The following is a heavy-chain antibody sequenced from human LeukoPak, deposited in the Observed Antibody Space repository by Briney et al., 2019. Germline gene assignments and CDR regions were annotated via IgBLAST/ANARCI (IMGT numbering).Heavy chain of an antibody. CDR3: AGRGDVVVVPADY. D-gene: IGHD2-2*01. Sequence: PSETLSLTCTVSGGSISTGSYYWAWIRQPPGKGLEWLGSIYYSGSTYYNPSLKSRVTISVDTFKNQFSLKLSSVTAADTAVYYCAGRGDVVVVPADYWGQGTLVTVSS. CDR1: GGSISTGSYY. V-gene: IGHV4-39*01. CDR2: IYYSGST. J-gene: IGHJ4*02.